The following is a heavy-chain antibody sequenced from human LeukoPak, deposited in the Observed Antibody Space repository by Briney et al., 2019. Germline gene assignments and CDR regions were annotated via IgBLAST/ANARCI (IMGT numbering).Heavy chain of an antibody. CDR2: IYYSGST. J-gene: IGHJ4*02. Sequence: PSETLSLTCTVSGXSTSSYYWSWIRQPPGKGLEWIGYIYYSGSTNYNPSLKSRVTISVDASKNQFSLKLSSVTAADTAVYYCAREGWGYGSGGAFDYWGQGTLVTVSS. CDR3: AREGWGYGSGGAFDY. D-gene: IGHD3-10*01. V-gene: IGHV4-59*01. CDR1: GXSTSSYY.